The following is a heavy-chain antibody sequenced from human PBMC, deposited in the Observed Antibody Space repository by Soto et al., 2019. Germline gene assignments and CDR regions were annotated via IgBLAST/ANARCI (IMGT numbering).Heavy chain of an antibody. CDR1: GGSISSGGYY. Sequence: PSETLSLTCTVSGGSISSGGYYWSWIRQHPGKGLEWIGYISNIGFTRYNPSLKSRVSISVDTSKNQFSLKLTSVTAADTAVYYCARDRWYQLLTGMDVWGQGTTVTVSS. J-gene: IGHJ6*02. CDR3: ARDRWYQLLTGMDV. D-gene: IGHD2-2*01. V-gene: IGHV4-61*08. CDR2: ISNIGFT.